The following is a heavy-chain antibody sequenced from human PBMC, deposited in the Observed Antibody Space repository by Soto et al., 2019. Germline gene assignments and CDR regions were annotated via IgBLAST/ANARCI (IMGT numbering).Heavy chain of an antibody. CDR1: GGSVSSGSYY. J-gene: IGHJ4*02. V-gene: IGHV4-61*01. D-gene: IGHD5-18*01. CDR3: ARVDTAMLTFDY. Sequence: SETLSLTCTVSGGSVSSGSYYWSWIRQPPGKGLEWIGYIYYSGSTNYNPSLKSRVTISVDTSKNQFSLKLSSVTAADTAVYYCARVDTAMLTFDYWGQGTLVTVSS. CDR2: IYYSGST.